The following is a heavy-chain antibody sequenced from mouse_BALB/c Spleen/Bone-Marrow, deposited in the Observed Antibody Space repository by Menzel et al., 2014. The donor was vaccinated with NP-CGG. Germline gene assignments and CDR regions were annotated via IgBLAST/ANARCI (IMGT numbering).Heavy chain of an antibody. J-gene: IGHJ2*01. V-gene: IGHV1-87*01. Sequence: LVESGAELARPGASVKLSCKASGYTFTSYWMQWVKQRPGQGLEWIGAIYPGDGDTRYTQKFKGKATLTADKSSSTAYMQRSSLASEDSAVYYCARGYPSDYWGQGTTLTVSS. D-gene: IGHD3-2*02. CDR1: GYTFTSYW. CDR3: ARGYPSDY. CDR2: IYPGDGDT.